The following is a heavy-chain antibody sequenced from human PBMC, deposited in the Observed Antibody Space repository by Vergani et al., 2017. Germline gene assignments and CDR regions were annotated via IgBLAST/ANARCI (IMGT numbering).Heavy chain of an antibody. Sequence: VQLVDSGGGLVQPGGSLRLSCAASGFTFSSYAMHWVRQAPGKGLEWVAVISYDGSNKYYADSVKGRFTISRDNSKNTLYLQMNSLRAEDTAVYYCARGASGDYVSSFDYWGQGTLVTVSS. D-gene: IGHD4-17*01. J-gene: IGHJ4*02. V-gene: IGHV3-30-3*01. CDR3: ARGASGDYVSSFDY. CDR2: ISYDGSNK. CDR1: GFTFSSYA.